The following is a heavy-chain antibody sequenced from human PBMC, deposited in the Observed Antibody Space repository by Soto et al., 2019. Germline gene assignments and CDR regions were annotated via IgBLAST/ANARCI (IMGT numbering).Heavy chain of an antibody. CDR2: IAPVFGRP. V-gene: IGHV1-69*13. Sequence: SVKVSCKASGGSFSNFGIRWVRQAPGQGLEWIGGIAPVFGRPNYAQRFRGRLTITADESTSTGYMELISLRSDDTAVYYCAREGIGYNFWGQGTQVTVYS. D-gene: IGHD5-12*01. J-gene: IGHJ4*02. CDR3: AREGIGYNF. CDR1: GGSFSNFG.